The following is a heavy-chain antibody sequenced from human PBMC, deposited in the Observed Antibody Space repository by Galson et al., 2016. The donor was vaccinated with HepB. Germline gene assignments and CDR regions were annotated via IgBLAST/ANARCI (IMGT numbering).Heavy chain of an antibody. V-gene: IGHV1-2*02. J-gene: IGHJ6*02. CDR2: INPNSGGT. Sequence: SVKVSCKAYGYTSTGYYIHWVRQAPGQGLEWMGWINPNSGGTNYAQKFQGGVIMTRDPSISTVYMEVTRLRSDDTAVYYCASSVFQYDRSDYGGRGEDAYFYDDMDVWGQGTTVTVSS. CDR1: GYTSTGYY. D-gene: IGHD4/OR15-4a*01. CDR3: ASSVFQYDRSDYGGRGEDAYFYDDMDV.